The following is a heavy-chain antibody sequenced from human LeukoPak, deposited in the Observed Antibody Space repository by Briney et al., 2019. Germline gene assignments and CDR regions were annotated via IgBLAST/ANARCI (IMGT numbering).Heavy chain of an antibody. Sequence: PAETLSLTCTVSGGSISSFYWSWIRQPPGKGLEWIGYMYYGGSPNYNPSLKSRVITSLDTSKKQFSLKLNSVTTADTAVYYCVTGRYSYGWYDHWGQGILVIVCS. V-gene: IGHV4-59*13. CDR3: VTGRYSYGWYDH. D-gene: IGHD1-26*01. CDR2: MYYGGSP. CDR1: GGSISSFY. J-gene: IGHJ5*02.